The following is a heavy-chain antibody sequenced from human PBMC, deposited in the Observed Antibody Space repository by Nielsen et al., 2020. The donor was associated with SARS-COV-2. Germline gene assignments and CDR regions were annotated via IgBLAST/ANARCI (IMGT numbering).Heavy chain of an antibody. D-gene: IGHD4-17*01. CDR1: GFTFSSYA. V-gene: IGHV3-23*01. J-gene: IGHJ4*02. Sequence: GESLQISCAASGFTFSSYAMSCVRQAPGKGLEWVSAISGSGGSTYYADSVKGRFTISRDNSKNTLYLQMNSLRAEDTAVYYCAKDRHDYGDYYFDYWGQGTLVTVSS. CDR2: ISGSGGST. CDR3: AKDRHDYGDYYFDY.